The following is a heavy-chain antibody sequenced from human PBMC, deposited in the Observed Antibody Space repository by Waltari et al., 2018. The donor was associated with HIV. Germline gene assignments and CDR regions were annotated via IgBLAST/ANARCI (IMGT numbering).Heavy chain of an antibody. J-gene: IGHJ6*02. D-gene: IGHD5-18*01. Sequence: QVQLVQSGAEVKKVGASVKVSCKASGYTFSDYYIHWVRQAPGQGLEWMGWINPNSGGTTYAQKLQGWVTMTRDTSVSTAYMELSRLRSDDTAVYYCARDAEVLGYSYRNYYYYYGMDAWGQGTTVTVSS. CDR2: INPNSGGT. CDR3: ARDAEVLGYSYRNYYYYYGMDA. CDR1: GYTFSDYY. V-gene: IGHV1-2*04.